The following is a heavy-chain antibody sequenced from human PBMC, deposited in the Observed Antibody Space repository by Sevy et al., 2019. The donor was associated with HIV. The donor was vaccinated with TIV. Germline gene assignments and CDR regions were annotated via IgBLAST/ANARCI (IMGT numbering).Heavy chain of an antibody. CDR2: IVGNGVSA. CDR3: AREESCGGACYYFDH. CDR1: GFTFEDFG. J-gene: IGHJ4*01. Sequence: GGSLRLSCAASGFTFEDFGMSWVRQRPGKGLEWVCGIVGNGVSAGCADSMKGRFTISRDNAKNSLYLEMNSLRIGDTASYFCAREESCGGACYYFDHWGHGILVTVSS. D-gene: IGHD2-21*02. V-gene: IGHV3-20*04.